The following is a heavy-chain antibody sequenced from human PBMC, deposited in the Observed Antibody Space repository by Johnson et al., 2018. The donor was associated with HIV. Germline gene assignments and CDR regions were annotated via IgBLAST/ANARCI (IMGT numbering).Heavy chain of an antibody. V-gene: IGHV3-30*04. CDR1: GFTFSSFA. Sequence: QVQLVESGGGVVQPGRSLRLSCAASGFTFSSFAMHWVRQAPGKGLEWVALISDDVSSTFYVDSVKGRFTISRDNANNTLYLQMSGLSAEDTAVYYCARAPHDAFDVWGQGTMVTVSS. J-gene: IGHJ3*01. CDR2: ISDDVSST. CDR3: ARAPHDAFDV.